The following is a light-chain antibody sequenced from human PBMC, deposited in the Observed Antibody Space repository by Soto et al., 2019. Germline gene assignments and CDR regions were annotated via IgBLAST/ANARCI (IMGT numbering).Light chain of an antibody. Sequence: DIQMTQSPSSVSASVGDRVTITYRASQGVAYWLAWYQQKPGKAPKLLIYAASTLQSGVPSRFSGSGSGTDFTLTITSLQPEDFATYYCQQAHSFPITFGQGTRLEIK. CDR1: QGVAYW. V-gene: IGKV1D-12*01. J-gene: IGKJ5*01. CDR2: AAS. CDR3: QQAHSFPIT.